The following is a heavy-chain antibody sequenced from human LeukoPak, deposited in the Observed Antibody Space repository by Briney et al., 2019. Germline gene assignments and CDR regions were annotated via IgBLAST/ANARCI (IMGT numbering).Heavy chain of an antibody. Sequence: SETLSLTCTVSGGSLSSYYWSWIRQPRGKGLEWIGYIYYSGSTNYNPSLKSRVTISVDTSKNQFSLKLSSVTAADTAVYYCARDSSYYDILTGYFDYWGQGTLVTVSS. V-gene: IGHV4-59*01. CDR2: IYYSGST. CDR1: GGSLSSYY. D-gene: IGHD3-9*01. J-gene: IGHJ4*02. CDR3: ARDSSYYDILTGYFDY.